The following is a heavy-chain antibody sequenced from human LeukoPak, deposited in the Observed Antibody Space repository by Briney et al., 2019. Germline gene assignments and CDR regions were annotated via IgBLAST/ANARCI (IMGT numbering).Heavy chain of an antibody. CDR1: GFTFSSYA. V-gene: IGHV3-23*01. CDR3: ARDTLEYSNSPDALDI. Sequence: GGSLRLSCAASGFTFSSYAMSWVRQAPGKGLEWVSAISGSGGSTYYADSVKGRFTISRDNAKNSLYMQMESLRDEDTAIYYCARDTLEYSNSPDALDIWGQGTMVTVSS. CDR2: ISGSGGST. J-gene: IGHJ3*02. D-gene: IGHD4-23*01.